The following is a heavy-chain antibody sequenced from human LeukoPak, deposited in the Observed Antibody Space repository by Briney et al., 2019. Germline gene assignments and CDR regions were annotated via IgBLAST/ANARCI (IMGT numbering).Heavy chain of an antibody. CDR1: GGSISSYY. J-gene: IGHJ4*02. Sequence: SETLSLPCTVPGGSISSYYWSWIRQPPGKGLEWIGYISYSGSTNYNPSLKSRVTISVDTYKKQFSLKLSSVTAEDTAVYYCARASGLLRFLEWLPAYFDYWGQGTLVTVSS. CDR2: ISYSGST. CDR3: ARASGLLRFLEWLPAYFDY. D-gene: IGHD3-3*01. V-gene: IGHV4-59*01.